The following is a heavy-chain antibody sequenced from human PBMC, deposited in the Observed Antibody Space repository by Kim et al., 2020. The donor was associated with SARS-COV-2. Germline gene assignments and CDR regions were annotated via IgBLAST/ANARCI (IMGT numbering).Heavy chain of an antibody. Sequence: GGSLRLSCAASGFTFSSYWMSWVRQAPGKGLEWVANIKQDGSEKYYVDSVKGRFTISRDNAKNSVYLQMNSVRAEDTAVYYCARRPPSGRYHIWYFDLWGRGTVVTVSS. V-gene: IGHV3-7*01. J-gene: IGHJ2*01. D-gene: IGHD1-26*01. CDR1: GFTFSSYW. CDR2: IKQDGSEK. CDR3: ARRPPSGRYHIWYFDL.